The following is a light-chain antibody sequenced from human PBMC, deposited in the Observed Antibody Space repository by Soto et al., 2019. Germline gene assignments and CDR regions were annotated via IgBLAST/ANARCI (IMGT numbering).Light chain of an antibody. J-gene: IGKJ2*01. Sequence: DIQMTQSPSSLSASVGDRVTITCQASQDISNYLNWYQQKPGKAPKLLIYDPSNLETGVPSRFSGSGSGTDFTFTIRSLQPEDIATYYCQQYDNLPPYTFGQGTKLEIK. CDR1: QDISNY. CDR3: QQYDNLPPYT. V-gene: IGKV1-33*01. CDR2: DPS.